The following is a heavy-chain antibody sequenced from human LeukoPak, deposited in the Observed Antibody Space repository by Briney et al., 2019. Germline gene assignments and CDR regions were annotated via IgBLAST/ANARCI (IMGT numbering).Heavy chain of an antibody. Sequence: SETPSLTCAVSGGSISSYYWSWIPQPPGKGLEWIGNIYYSGSTNYNPSLKSRVTISVDTSKNQFSLKLSSVTAADTAVYYCARAPYYYDSSGYLGYFDYWGQGTLVTVSS. CDR2: IYYSGST. J-gene: IGHJ4*02. D-gene: IGHD3-22*01. CDR3: ARAPYYYDSSGYLGYFDY. CDR1: GGSISSYY. V-gene: IGHV4-59*01.